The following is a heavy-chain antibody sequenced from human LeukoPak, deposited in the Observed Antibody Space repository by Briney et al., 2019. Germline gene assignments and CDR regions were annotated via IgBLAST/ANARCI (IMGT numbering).Heavy chain of an antibody. Sequence: TGGSLRLSCAASGFTFSSYVKRWVRQAPGKGLEWVAVIWYDGSIKYYADSVKGRFTISRDNSKNTLYLQMNSLRAEDTAVYYCATGVHIVGAEPVFDIWGQGTMVTVSS. CDR2: IWYDGSIK. CDR1: GFTFSSYV. V-gene: IGHV3-33*01. D-gene: IGHD1-26*01. CDR3: ATGVHIVGAEPVFDI. J-gene: IGHJ3*02.